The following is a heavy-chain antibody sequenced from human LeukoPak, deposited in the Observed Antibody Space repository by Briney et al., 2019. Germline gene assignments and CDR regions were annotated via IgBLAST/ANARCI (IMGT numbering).Heavy chain of an antibody. D-gene: IGHD3-9*01. V-gene: IGHV3-30*04. CDR2: ISYDGSNK. CDR3: ARAPVRYFDLSYDHY. Sequence: GGSLRLSCAASGFTFSSYAMHWVRQAPGKGLEWVAVISYDGSNKYYADSVKGRFTISRDNSKNTLYLQMNSLRAEDTAVYYCARAPVRYFDLSYDHYWGQGTLVTVSS. J-gene: IGHJ4*02. CDR1: GFTFSSYA.